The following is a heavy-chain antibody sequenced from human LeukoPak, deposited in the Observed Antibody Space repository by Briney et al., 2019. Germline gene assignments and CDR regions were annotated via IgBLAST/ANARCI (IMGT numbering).Heavy chain of an antibody. CDR3: ARGGGSGSYYFLH. J-gene: IGHJ1*01. Sequence: GASVKVSCKASGYTFSSYGVAWVREAPGQGLEWMGWISAYTGNTNYAQKLQDRVTMTTDTSTSTAYVELRSLKSDDTAVYYCARGGGSGSYYFLHWGQGTLVTVSS. CDR1: GYTFSSYG. D-gene: IGHD1-26*01. V-gene: IGHV1-18*01. CDR2: ISAYTGNT.